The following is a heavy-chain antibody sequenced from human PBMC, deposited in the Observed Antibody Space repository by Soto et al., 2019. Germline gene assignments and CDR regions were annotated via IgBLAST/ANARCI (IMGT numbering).Heavy chain of an antibody. CDR3: ARSQTTVTSYDY. CDR2: IYYSGST. CDR1: GGSISSYY. J-gene: IGHJ4*02. V-gene: IGHV4-59*12. D-gene: IGHD4-17*01. Sequence: SETLSLTCTVSGGSISSYYWSWIRQPPGKGLEWIGYIYYSGSTNYNPSLKSRVTITVDTSRNQFSLKLSSVTAADTAVYYCARSQTTVTSYDYWGQGTLVTVSS.